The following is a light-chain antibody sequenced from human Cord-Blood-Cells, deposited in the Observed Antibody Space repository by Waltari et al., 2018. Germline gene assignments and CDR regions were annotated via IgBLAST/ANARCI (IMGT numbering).Light chain of an antibody. Sequence: EIVLPQSPATLSLSPGERATLSCRASQSVSSYLAWYQQKPGQAPRLLIYDASNRATGIPARFSGSGSGTDFTLTISSLEPEDFAVYYCQQRSNPITFGQGTRLEIK. CDR3: QQRSNPIT. CDR2: DAS. CDR1: QSVSSY. V-gene: IGKV3-11*01. J-gene: IGKJ5*01.